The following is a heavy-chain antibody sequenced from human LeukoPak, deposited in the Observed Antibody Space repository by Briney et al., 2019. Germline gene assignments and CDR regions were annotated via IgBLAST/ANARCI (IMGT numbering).Heavy chain of an antibody. V-gene: IGHV4-59*12. D-gene: IGHD1-26*01. CDR2: IYYSGST. Sequence: PSETLSLTCTVSGGSISSYYWSWIRQPPGKGLEWIGYIYYSGSTYYNPSLKSRVTISVDTSKNQFSLKLSSVTAADTAVYYCARIGGSYYEYYFDCWGQGTLVTVSS. CDR3: ARIGGSYYEYYFDC. J-gene: IGHJ4*02. CDR1: GGSISSYY.